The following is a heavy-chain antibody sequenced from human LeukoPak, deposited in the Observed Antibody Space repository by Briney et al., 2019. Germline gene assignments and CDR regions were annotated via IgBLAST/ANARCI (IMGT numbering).Heavy chain of an antibody. CDR3: ARDLTREYCSGGSCYSYGMDV. CDR1: GYTFTSFD. D-gene: IGHD2-15*01. J-gene: IGHJ6*02. CDR2: MNPNSGNT. Sequence: ASVKVSCKASGYTFTSFDINWVRQATGQGLEWMGWMNPNSGNTGYAQKFQGRVTMTRNTSISTAYMELSSLRFEDTAVYYCARDLTREYCSGGSCYSYGMDVWGQGTTVTVSS. V-gene: IGHV1-8*01.